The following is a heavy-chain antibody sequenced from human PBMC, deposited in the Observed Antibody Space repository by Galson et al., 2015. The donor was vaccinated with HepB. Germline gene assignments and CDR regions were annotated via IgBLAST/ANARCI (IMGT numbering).Heavy chain of an antibody. J-gene: IGHJ4*02. Sequence: SCAASGFTFSNYGMNWVRQAPGKGLEWVALIWYDGSDKFYVDSVKGRFTISRDDSKNTLYLQMNSLRAEDTAVYYCARDGPTDYWGQGTLVTVSS. CDR2: IWYDGSDK. CDR1: GFTFSNYG. V-gene: IGHV3-33*01. CDR3: ARDGPTDY.